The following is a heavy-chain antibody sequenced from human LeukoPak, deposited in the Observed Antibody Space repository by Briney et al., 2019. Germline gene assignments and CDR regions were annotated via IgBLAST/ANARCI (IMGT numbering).Heavy chain of an antibody. CDR3: ARVTNRVGAEEDY. V-gene: IGHV1-2*02. J-gene: IGHJ4*02. CDR2: INPNSGGT. CDR1: GYTFTCYY. D-gene: IGHD1-26*01. Sequence: GASVTVSCKASGYTFTCYYMHWVRQPPGQGLEWMGWINPNSGGTNYAQKFQGRVTMTRDTSISTDYMELRRLRSDDTAVYYCARVTNRVGAEEDYWGQGTLVTVSS.